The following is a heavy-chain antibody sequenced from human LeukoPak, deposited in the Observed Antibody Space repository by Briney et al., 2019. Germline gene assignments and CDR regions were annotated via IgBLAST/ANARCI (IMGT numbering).Heavy chain of an antibody. V-gene: IGHV3-74*01. J-gene: IGHJ4*02. D-gene: IGHD1-26*01. Sequence: GGSLRLSCAASGFTFSSYWMHWVRQAPGKGLVGVSRINTDGSSTNYADSVKGRFTVSRDNAKNTLYLQMNSLRAEDTAVYYCATGRGTPLGFWGQGALVTVSS. CDR2: INTDGSST. CDR3: ATGRGTPLGF. CDR1: GFTFSSYW.